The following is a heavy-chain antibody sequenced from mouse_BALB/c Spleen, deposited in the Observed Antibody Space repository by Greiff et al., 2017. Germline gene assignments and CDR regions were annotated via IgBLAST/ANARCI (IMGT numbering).Heavy chain of an antibody. V-gene: IGHV1-14*01. CDR3: ARGDYSGNRGYWYFDV. CDR2: INPYNDGT. D-gene: IGHD1-1*01. CDR1: GYTFTSYA. Sequence: EVQLQESGPELVKPGASVKMSCKASGYTFTSYAMHWVKQKPGQGLEWIGYINPYNDGTKYNEKFKGKATMTSDKSSSTAYMKLSSLTSEDSAVYYCARGDYSGNRGYWYFDVWGAGTTVTVSS. J-gene: IGHJ1*01.